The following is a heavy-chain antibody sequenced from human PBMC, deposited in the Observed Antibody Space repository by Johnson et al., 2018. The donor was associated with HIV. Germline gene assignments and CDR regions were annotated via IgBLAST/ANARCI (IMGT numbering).Heavy chain of an antibody. V-gene: IGHV3-20*04. CDR2: INWNGGST. Sequence: VQLVESGGGLIQPGGSLRLSCAASGFTFDNYGMHWVRQAPGKGLEWVSGINWNGGSTGYADSVKGRFTISRDNSKNTLYLQINSLRSEDTAVYYCSRDPHYDDSNDAFDSWGQGTMVTVSS. CDR1: GFTFDNYG. J-gene: IGHJ3*02. CDR3: SRDPHYDDSNDAFDS. D-gene: IGHD3-22*01.